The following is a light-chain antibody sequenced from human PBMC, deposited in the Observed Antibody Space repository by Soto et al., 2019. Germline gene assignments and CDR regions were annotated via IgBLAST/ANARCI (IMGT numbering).Light chain of an antibody. CDR2: DVS. Sequence: QSVLTQPASVSGSPGQSITISCSGTSSDIGAYNHVSWYQQHPGKAPKLMIYDVSSRPSGVSNRFSGPKSDNTASLTISGLQAEDEADYYCLSYTTSYTYVFGTGTKVTVL. J-gene: IGLJ1*01. V-gene: IGLV2-14*03. CDR3: LSYTTSYTYV. CDR1: SSDIGAYNH.